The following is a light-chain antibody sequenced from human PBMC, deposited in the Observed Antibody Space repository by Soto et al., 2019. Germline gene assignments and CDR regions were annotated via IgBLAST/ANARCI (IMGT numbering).Light chain of an antibody. CDR1: SSDFGGYNY. V-gene: IGLV2-14*01. J-gene: IGLJ1*01. CDR3: SSYTSSSTLYV. CDR2: EVS. Sequence: QSVLTQPASVSGSPGQSITISCTGTSSDFGGYNYVSWYQQHPGKAPKLMIYEVSNRPSGVSNRFSGSKSGNTASLTISGLQAEDEADYYCSSYTSSSTLYVFGTGTKATVL.